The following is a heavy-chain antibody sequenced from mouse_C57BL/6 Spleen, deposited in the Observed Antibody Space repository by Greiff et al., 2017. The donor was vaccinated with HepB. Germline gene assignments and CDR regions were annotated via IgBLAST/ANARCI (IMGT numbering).Heavy chain of an antibody. CDR2: INPNNGGT. D-gene: IGHD1-1*01. V-gene: IGHV1-22*01. Sequence: VQLKESGPELVKPGASVKMSCKASGYTFTDYNMHWVKQSHGKSLEWIGYINPNNGGTSYNQKFKGKATLTVNKSSSTAYMELRSLTSEDSAVYYCTRPPYYYGSSWRYFDYWGQGTTLTVSS. CDR1: GYTFTDYN. J-gene: IGHJ2*01. CDR3: TRPPYYYGSSWRYFDY.